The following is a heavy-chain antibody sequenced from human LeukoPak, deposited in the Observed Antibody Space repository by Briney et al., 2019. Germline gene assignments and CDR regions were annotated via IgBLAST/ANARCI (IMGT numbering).Heavy chain of an antibody. V-gene: IGHV3-23*01. CDR1: GFTFSSYG. J-gene: IGHJ5*02. Sequence: GGSLRLSCAASGFTFSSYGMSWVRQAPGKGLEWVSIISSSGTDTDYADSVKGRFIISRDNSNNTLYLQMKSLRAEDTAIYYCAKMRYYDILTGYLNCFDPWGQGTLVSVSS. CDR3: AKMRYYDILTGYLNCFDP. D-gene: IGHD3-9*01. CDR2: ISSSGTDT.